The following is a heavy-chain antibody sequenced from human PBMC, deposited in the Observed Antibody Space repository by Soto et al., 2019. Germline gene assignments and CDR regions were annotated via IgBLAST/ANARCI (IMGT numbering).Heavy chain of an antibody. V-gene: IGHV4-34*01. CDR2: INHSGIT. J-gene: IGHJ4*02. CDR3: AIGPRMWLAGGGY. D-gene: IGHD6-19*01. Sequence: PSETLSLTCAVYGGSFSGYYWSCIRQPPGKGLEWLGEINHSGITDYNPSLKSRITISIDTSKKQFSLKLNSVTAADTAVYYCAIGPRMWLAGGGYWGQGTQVTVS. CDR1: GGSFSGYY.